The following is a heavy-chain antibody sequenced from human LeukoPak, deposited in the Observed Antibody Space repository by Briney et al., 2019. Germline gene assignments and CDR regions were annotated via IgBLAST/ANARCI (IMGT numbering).Heavy chain of an antibody. Sequence: SETLSLTCTVSGGSISSYYWSWLRQPPGKGLEWIGYIYYSGSTNYNPSLKSRVTISADTSKNQFSLKLSSVTAADTAVYYCARETPIVGARGGWFDPWGQGTLVTVSS. V-gene: IGHV4-59*01. CDR2: IYYSGST. CDR3: ARETPIVGARGGWFDP. D-gene: IGHD1-26*01. CDR1: GGSISSYY. J-gene: IGHJ5*02.